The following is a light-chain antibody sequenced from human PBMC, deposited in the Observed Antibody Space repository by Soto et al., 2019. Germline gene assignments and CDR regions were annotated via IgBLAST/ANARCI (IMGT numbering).Light chain of an antibody. CDR2: RSD. V-gene: IGLV1-47*03. J-gene: IGLJ1*01. CDR3: AAWDDSLSGDV. CDR1: SSNIGSNY. Sequence: QSVLTQPPSASATPGQRVTISCSGSSSNIGSNYVYWYQQLPGTAPKLVIYRSDQRPSGVPDRFSGSRSGTSASLAISGLWSEDEAEYYCAAWDDSLSGDVFGTGTKVTVL.